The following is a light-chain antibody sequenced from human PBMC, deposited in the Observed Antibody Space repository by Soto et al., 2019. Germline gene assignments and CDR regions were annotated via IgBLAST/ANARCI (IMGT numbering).Light chain of an antibody. V-gene: IGLV2-23*01. CDR2: EGN. Sequence: QSVLTQPASVSGSPGQSITISCTGTSSDVGSYNLVSWYQQHPGKAPKLMISEGNKRPSGVSNRFSGSKSGNTASLTISGLQAEDEADYYCCSYATSSTWVFGGGTKVTVL. CDR1: SSDVGSYNL. CDR3: CSYATSSTWV. J-gene: IGLJ3*02.